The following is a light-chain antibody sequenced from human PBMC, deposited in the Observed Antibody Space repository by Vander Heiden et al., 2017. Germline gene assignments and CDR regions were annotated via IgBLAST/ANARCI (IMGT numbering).Light chain of an antibody. CDR1: QSISSY. CDR3: QQSYSTPLIT. CDR2: AAS. Sequence: DIQMTQSPSSLSASVGDRVTITCRANQSISSYLNWYQQKPGKAPKLLIYAASSLQSGVPSRFSGSGSGTDFTLTISSLQPEDFATYYCQQSYSTPLITFGQGTRLEIK. J-gene: IGKJ5*01. V-gene: IGKV1-39*01.